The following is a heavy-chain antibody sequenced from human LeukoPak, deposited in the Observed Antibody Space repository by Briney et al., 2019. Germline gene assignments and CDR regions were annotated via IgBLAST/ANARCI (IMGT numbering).Heavy chain of an antibody. Sequence: GGSLRLSCAASGFTFSYYWMSWVRQAPRKGLEWVANIKQDGSEKYYVDSVKGRFTISRDNAKNSLYVQMNSLRAEDTAVYYCAGANYYGMDVWGQGTTVTVSS. CDR1: GFTFSYYW. CDR3: AGANYYGMDV. J-gene: IGHJ6*02. V-gene: IGHV3-7*01. CDR2: IKQDGSEK.